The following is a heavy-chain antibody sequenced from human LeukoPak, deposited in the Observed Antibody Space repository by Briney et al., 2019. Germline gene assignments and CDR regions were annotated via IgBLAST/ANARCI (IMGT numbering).Heavy chain of an antibody. V-gene: IGHV3-30*03. J-gene: IGHJ3*02. CDR2: ISYDGSNK. CDR1: GFTFSSYG. CDR3: ARGISTLKDAFDI. D-gene: IGHD4-11*01. Sequence: PGGSLRLSCAASGFTFSSYGMHWVRQAPGKGLEWVAVISYDGSNKYYADSVKGRFTISRDNSKNTLYLQMNSLRAEDTAVYYCARGISTLKDAFDIWGQGTMVTVSS.